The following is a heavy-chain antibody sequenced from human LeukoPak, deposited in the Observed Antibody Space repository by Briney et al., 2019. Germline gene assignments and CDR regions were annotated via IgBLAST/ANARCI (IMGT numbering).Heavy chain of an antibody. CDR3: ARTLGTLGIVDAFDI. D-gene: IGHD7-27*01. CDR1: GGSFSDYY. Sequence: SETLSLTCAVYGGSFSDYYWSWIRQPPGKGLEWIGEINHSGSTDYNPSLKSRVTMSVDTSKNQFSLKLSSVTAADTAVYYCARTLGTLGIVDAFDIWGQGTMVTVSS. V-gene: IGHV4-34*01. J-gene: IGHJ3*02. CDR2: INHSGST.